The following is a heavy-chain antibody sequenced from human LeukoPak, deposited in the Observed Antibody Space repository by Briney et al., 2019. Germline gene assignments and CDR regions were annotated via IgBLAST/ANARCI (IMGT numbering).Heavy chain of an antibody. D-gene: IGHD7-27*01. V-gene: IGHV4-59*01. CDR2: IYYSGGT. Sequence: SETLSLTCTVSGGSINYYYWMWIRQPPGKGLEWIGYIYYSGGTHYNPSLRSRVTMLVDTSKNQFSLKLTAVTAADTAVYYCARKTPGAGHFDYWGQGSLVTVSS. CDR3: ARKTPGAGHFDY. CDR1: GGSINYYY. J-gene: IGHJ4*02.